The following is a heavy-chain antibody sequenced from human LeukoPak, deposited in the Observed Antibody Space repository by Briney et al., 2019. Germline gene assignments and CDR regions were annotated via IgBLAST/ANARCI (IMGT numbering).Heavy chain of an antibody. J-gene: IGHJ6*03. CDR3: ARTLSWTTESYYYMVA. CDR1: GYTFSSYD. D-gene: IGHD3/OR15-3a*01. CDR2: MNPKRGNI. V-gene: IGHV1-8*01. Sequence: AAVTVSFTASGYTFSSYDINMVGQATGQGLEWMGWMNPKRGNIVYAQKFQGRVTMTKNTSITTAHLELSSLRSEDTAVYYCARTLSWTTESYYYMVASGDGATVTVSS.